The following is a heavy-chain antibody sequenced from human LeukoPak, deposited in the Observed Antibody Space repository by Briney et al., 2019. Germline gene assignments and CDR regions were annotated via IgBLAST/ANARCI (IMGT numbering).Heavy chain of an antibody. D-gene: IGHD3-22*01. Sequence: GGSLRLSCAASGFTFSSYGMHWVRQAPGKGLEWVAVISYDGCNKYYADSVKGRFTISRDNSKNTPYLQMNSLRAEDTAVYYCAKDLFEYYYDSSGSEFDYWGQGTLVTVSS. V-gene: IGHV3-30*18. CDR3: AKDLFEYYYDSSGSEFDY. J-gene: IGHJ4*02. CDR1: GFTFSSYG. CDR2: ISYDGCNK.